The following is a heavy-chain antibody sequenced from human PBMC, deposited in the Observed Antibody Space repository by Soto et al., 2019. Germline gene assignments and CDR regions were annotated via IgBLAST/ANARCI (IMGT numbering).Heavy chain of an antibody. V-gene: IGHV3-33*01. CDR2: ICYDGSNK. Sequence: GGSLRLSCAASGFTFSSFGMHWVRQAPGKGLKWVSVICYDGSNKYYADSVKGRFTISRDNSKNSLYLQMNSLRAEDTAVYYCARGSWLELRSGEGQFDYWGQGTLVTVSS. CDR3: ARGSWLELRSGEGQFDY. CDR1: GFTFSSFG. D-gene: IGHD1-7*01. J-gene: IGHJ4*02.